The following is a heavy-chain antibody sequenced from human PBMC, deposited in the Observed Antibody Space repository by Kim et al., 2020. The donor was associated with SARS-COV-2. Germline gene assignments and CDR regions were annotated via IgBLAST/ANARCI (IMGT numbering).Heavy chain of an antibody. J-gene: IGHJ6*02. V-gene: IGHV3-30*18. CDR2: ISYDGSNK. Sequence: GGSLRLSCAASGFTFSSYGMHWVRQAPGKGLEWVAVISYDGSNKYYADSVKGRFTISRDNSKNTLYLQMNSLRAEDTAVYYCAKDRIAVAGRVFYYYYYGMDVWGQGTTVTVSS. CDR1: GFTFSSYG. D-gene: IGHD6-19*01. CDR3: AKDRIAVAGRVFYYYYYGMDV.